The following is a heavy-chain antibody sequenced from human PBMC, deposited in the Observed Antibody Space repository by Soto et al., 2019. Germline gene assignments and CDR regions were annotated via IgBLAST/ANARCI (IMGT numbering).Heavy chain of an antibody. Sequence: GGSLRLSCAASGFTFSSYSMNWVRQAPGKGLEWVSSISSSSSYIYYADSVKGRFTISRDNAKNSLYLQMNSLRAEDTAVYYCAREASTLINWFDPWGQGTLVTVSS. CDR1: GFTFSSYS. J-gene: IGHJ5*02. CDR2: ISSSSSYI. CDR3: AREASTLINWFDP. V-gene: IGHV3-21*01. D-gene: IGHD2-8*01.